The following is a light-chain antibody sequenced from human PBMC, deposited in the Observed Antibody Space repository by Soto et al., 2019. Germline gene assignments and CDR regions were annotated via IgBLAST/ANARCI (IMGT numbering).Light chain of an antibody. J-gene: IGKJ2*01. CDR3: QQYCSSPYT. CDR2: GAS. V-gene: IGKV3-20*01. CDR1: QSVSSSY. Sequence: EIVLTQSPGTLSLSPGERATLSFRASQSVSSSYLAWYQQKPGQAPRLLIYGASSRATGIPDTFSGSGSGPDFTLTISRLEAEDLAVYYCQQYCSSPYTFGQGTKLEIK.